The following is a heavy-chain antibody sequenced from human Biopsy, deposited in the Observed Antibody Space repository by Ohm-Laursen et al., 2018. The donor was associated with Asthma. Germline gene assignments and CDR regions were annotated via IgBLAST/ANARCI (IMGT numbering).Heavy chain of an antibody. Sequence: PSDTLSLTCSVSGGSVSTGSYYWSWIRQPPGKGLEWLGYIYYTWSGNYNPSLKSRVTISVDTSKNQFSLRLNSVTAADTAVYYCARGPNYHGSGRAPIGMDVWGQGTTVTVSS. CDR1: GGSVSTGSYY. J-gene: IGHJ6*02. V-gene: IGHV4-61*01. CDR3: ARGPNYHGSGRAPIGMDV. D-gene: IGHD3-10*01. CDR2: IYYTWSG.